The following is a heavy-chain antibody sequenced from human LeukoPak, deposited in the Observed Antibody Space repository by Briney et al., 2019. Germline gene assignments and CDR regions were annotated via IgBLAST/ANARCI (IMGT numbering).Heavy chain of an antibody. CDR1: GFTFSSYA. V-gene: IGHV3-23*01. D-gene: IGHD2-8*01. Sequence: GGSLRLSCAASGFTFSSYAMSWVRQAPGKGLGWVSAISGSGGSTYYADSVKGRFTISRDISTNTLYLQMNSLRAEDTAVYYCAKEGRRMLYSWGQGTLVTVSS. J-gene: IGHJ4*02. CDR3: AKEGRRMLYS. CDR2: ISGSGGST.